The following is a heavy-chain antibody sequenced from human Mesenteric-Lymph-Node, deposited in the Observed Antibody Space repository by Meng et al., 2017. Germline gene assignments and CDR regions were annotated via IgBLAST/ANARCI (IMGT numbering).Heavy chain of an antibody. CDR1: GASFSSYY. CDR3: ARGQTTVVTPLEY. CDR2: INHSGNT. D-gene: IGHD4-23*01. Sequence: QVQVQESGPGLVKPSQTLSLTCTVYGASFSSYYWSWIRQPPGKGLEWIGEINHSGNTNYNPSLKSRVTISGDTSKNQFSLKVSSVTAADTAVYFCARGQTTVVTPLEYWGQGTLVTVSS. V-gene: IGHV4-34*09. J-gene: IGHJ4*02.